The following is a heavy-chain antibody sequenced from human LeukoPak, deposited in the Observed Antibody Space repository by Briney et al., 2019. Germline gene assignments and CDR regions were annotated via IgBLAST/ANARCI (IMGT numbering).Heavy chain of an antibody. Sequence: SQTLSLTCTVSGGSITTSSYYWGWIRQPPGKGLEWIEIIYYSGSTYYNPSLKGRVTISVDTSKNQFSLKLSSVPAADTAVYYCARAFRARYFDLWGRGTLVTVSS. V-gene: IGHV4-39*01. CDR3: ARAFRARYFDL. CDR2: IYYSGST. D-gene: IGHD2/OR15-2a*01. CDR1: GGSITTSSYY. J-gene: IGHJ2*01.